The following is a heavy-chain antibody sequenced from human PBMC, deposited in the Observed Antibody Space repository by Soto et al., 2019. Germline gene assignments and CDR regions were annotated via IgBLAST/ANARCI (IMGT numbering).Heavy chain of an antibody. V-gene: IGHV1-18*01. CDR3: ARDRSYYYESSGYPFDY. CDR1: GYTFSNYG. Sequence: QVQLVQSGGEVKRPGASVKVSCKTSGYTFSNYGITWVRQAPGQPLEWLGWISLYSDGTNYAQKFQGRVSMTTDTSTTTAYMELRSLRSDDTAVYYCARDRSYYYESSGYPFDYWGQGTLVSVSS. CDR2: ISLYSDGT. D-gene: IGHD3-22*01. J-gene: IGHJ4*02.